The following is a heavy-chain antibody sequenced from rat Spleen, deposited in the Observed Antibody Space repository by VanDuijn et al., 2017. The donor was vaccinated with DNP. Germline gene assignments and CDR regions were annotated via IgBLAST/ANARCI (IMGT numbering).Heavy chain of an antibody. V-gene: IGHV5S10*01. J-gene: IGHJ2*01. CDR1: GFTFSDYN. CDR3: ATHFYGSPFDY. CDR2: IIYDGSRT. Sequence: EVQLVESGGGLVQPGRSLKLSCAASGFTFSDYNMAWVRQAPSKGLEWVATIIYDGSRTYYRDSVKGRFTISRDNAKSTLYLQMDSLRSEDTATYYCATHFYGSPFDYWGQGVMVTVSS. D-gene: IGHD1-3*01.